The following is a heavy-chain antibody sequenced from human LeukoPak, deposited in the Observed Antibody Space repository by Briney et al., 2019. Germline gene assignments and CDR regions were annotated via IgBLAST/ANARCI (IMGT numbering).Heavy chain of an antibody. Sequence: SQTLSLTCTVSGGSISSVNYYWTWIRQHPGKGLEWIGYIHYSGNTYYNPSLKSRVTISLDTSRNHFSLKLSSVTAADTAVCYCARRSSGTHFFDYWGQGTLVSVSS. CDR3: ARRSSGTHFFDY. CDR2: IHYSGNT. CDR1: GGSISSVNYY. D-gene: IGHD1-26*01. V-gene: IGHV4-31*03. J-gene: IGHJ4*02.